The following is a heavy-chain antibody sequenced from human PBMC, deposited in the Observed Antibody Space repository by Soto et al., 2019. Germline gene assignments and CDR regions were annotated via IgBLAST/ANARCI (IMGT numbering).Heavy chain of an antibody. J-gene: IGHJ6*03. D-gene: IGHD2-2*01. CDR3: ARGIYCSSTSCYVLGPSPTGAYYMDV. CDR2: INHSGST. Sequence: SETLSLTCAVYGGSFSGYYWSWIRQPPGKGLEWIGEINHSGSTNYNPSLKSRVTISVDTSKNQFSVKLSPVTAADTAVYYCARGIYCSSTSCYVLGPSPTGAYYMDVWGKGTTVTVSS. CDR1: GGSFSGYY. V-gene: IGHV4-34*01.